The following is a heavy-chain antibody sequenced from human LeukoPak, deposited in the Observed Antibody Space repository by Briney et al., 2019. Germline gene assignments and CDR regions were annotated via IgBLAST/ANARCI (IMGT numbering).Heavy chain of an antibody. D-gene: IGHD6-13*01. CDR3: SLEGSSWYTYSQH. Sequence: GGSLRLSCAASGFTFSSYWMSCVRQAPGKGLEWVANIKQDGSEKYYVDSVKGRFTISRDNAKNSLYLQMNSLRAEDTAVYYSSLEGSSWYTYSQHWGQGTLVTVSS. J-gene: IGHJ1*01. V-gene: IGHV3-7*05. CDR2: IKQDGSEK. CDR1: GFTFSSYW.